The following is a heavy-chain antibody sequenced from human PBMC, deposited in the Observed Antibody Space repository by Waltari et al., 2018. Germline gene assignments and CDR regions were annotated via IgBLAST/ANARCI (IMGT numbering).Heavy chain of an antibody. Sequence: QVQLMQSGAEVTTPGSSVKVSCETSGGTLSDYSITWVRQAPGQGLEWMGGIIPMLGLANYEQKFRGRLTITADKSTTTAYMELSSLRSEDAAVYYCARGGTHLTRRFDSWGQGTLISVSS. CDR1: GGTLSDYS. D-gene: IGHD3-16*01. J-gene: IGHJ5*01. V-gene: IGHV1-69*10. CDR3: ARGGTHLTRRFDS. CDR2: IIPMLGLA.